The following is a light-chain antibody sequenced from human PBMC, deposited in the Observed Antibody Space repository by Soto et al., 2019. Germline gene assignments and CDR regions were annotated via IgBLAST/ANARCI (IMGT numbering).Light chain of an antibody. CDR3: SSYTSSSTL. Sequence: QSVLTQPASVSGSPGQSITISCTGTSSDVGGYNYVSWFQQHPGKAPKLMISEVNNRPSGVSNRFSGSKSGNTAYLTISGLQVEDEADYYCSSYTSSSTLFGTGTKVTVL. J-gene: IGLJ1*01. CDR2: EVN. V-gene: IGLV2-14*01. CDR1: SSDVGGYNY.